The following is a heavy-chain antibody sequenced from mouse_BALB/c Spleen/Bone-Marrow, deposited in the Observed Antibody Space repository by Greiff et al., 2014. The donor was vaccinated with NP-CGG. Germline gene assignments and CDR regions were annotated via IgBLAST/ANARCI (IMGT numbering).Heavy chain of an antibody. CDR2: IFPGSGNT. J-gene: IGHJ4*01. D-gene: IGHD2-1*01. Sequence: LVESGPELVKPGASVKMSCKASGYSFTSYYIHWVKQRPGQGLEWIGWIFPGSGNTKYNEKFKGKATLTADTSSSTAYMQLSSLTSEDSAVYFCARHGNLRNYYAMDYWGQGTSVTVSS. CDR1: GYSFTSYY. V-gene: IGHV1-66*01. CDR3: ARHGNLRNYYAMDY.